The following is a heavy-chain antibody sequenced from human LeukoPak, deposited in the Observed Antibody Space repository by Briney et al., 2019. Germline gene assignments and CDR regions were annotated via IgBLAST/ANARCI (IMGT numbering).Heavy chain of an antibody. Sequence: QPGGSLRLSCAASGFTFSSYSMNWVRQAPGKGLEWVSYISSSGSTIYYADSVKGRFTIARDNTKNSLYLQMNSLRAEETAVYYCARDHHRRLYDSQARATFDIWGQGTMVTVSS. J-gene: IGHJ3*02. CDR1: GFTFSSYS. D-gene: IGHD3-22*01. V-gene: IGHV3-48*01. CDR3: ARDHHRRLYDSQARATFDI. CDR2: ISSSGSTI.